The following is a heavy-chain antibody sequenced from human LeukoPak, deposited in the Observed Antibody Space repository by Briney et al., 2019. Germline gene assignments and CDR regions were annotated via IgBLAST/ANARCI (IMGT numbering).Heavy chain of an antibody. J-gene: IGHJ5*02. CDR2: IIPILGIA. Sequence: SVKVSCKASGSTFSSYAISWVRQAPGQGLEWMGRIIPILGIANYAQKFQGRVTITADKSTSTAYMELSSLRSEDTAVYYCARDVAPDIVVVVAAIANWFDPWGQGTLVTVSS. V-gene: IGHV1-69*04. CDR3: ARDVAPDIVVVVAAIANWFDP. D-gene: IGHD2-15*01. CDR1: GSTFSSYA.